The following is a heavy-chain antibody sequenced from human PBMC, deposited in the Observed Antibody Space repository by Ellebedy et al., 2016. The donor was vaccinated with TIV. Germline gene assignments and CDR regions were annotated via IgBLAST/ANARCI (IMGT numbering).Heavy chain of an antibody. D-gene: IGHD5-24*01. CDR2: ISHDGSDK. J-gene: IGHJ4*02. Sequence: GGSLRLSCEASGVSVSSHGMHWVRQAPGKGLQWVAVISHDGSDKIYADSVRGRFTNSRDSSKNTLDLQMDSLRAEDTAMYYCATTQMGNGYNEVYFGHWGQGTLVTVSS. CDR1: GVSVSSHG. V-gene: IGHV3-30*03. CDR3: ATTQMGNGYNEVYFGH.